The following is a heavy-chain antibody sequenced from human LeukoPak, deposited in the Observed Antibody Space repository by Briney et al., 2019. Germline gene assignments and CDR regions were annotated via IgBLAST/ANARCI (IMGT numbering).Heavy chain of an antibody. V-gene: IGHV1-2*02. J-gene: IGHJ4*02. D-gene: IGHD1-26*01. CDR3: TRGPPPSRPTSAGIVGATFDY. CDR1: GYTFTGYY. Sequence: ASVKVSCKASGYTFTGYYMHWVRQAPGQGLEWMGWINPNSGGTNYAQKFQGRVTMTRDTSISTAYMELSRLRSDDTAVYYCTRGPPPSRPTSAGIVGATFDYWGQGTLVTVSS. CDR2: INPNSGGT.